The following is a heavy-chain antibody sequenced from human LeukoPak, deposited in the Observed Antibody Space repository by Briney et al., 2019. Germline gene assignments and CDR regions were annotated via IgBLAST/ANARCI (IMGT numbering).Heavy chain of an antibody. CDR3: AKGRNSESPRGPQFDY. V-gene: IGHV3-66*02. Sequence: GVSLRLSCAASGFTVSSNYMSWVRQAPGKGLEWVSLIYTGGSTYYADSVKGRFTISRDNSKNTLYLQMNSLRAEDTAVYYCAKGRNSESPRGPQFDYWGQGTLVTVSS. D-gene: IGHD3-10*01. CDR2: IYTGGST. J-gene: IGHJ4*02. CDR1: GFTVSSNY.